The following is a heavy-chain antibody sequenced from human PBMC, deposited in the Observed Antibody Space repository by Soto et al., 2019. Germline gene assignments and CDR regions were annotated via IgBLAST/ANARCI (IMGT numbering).Heavy chain of an antibody. J-gene: IGHJ6*02. CDR3: ARESGGYDSSTRYGLDV. V-gene: IGHV4-31*03. D-gene: IGHD6-25*01. CDR2: IYYSGST. Sequence: SETLSLTCSVSGGSISSVGHYWTWIRQQPGKGLEWIGYIYYSGSTDYNPSLKSRVTISVDRSKNQFSLNLSSVTAADTAIYHCARESGGYDSSTRYGLDVWGQGTTVTVSS. CDR1: GGSISSVGHY.